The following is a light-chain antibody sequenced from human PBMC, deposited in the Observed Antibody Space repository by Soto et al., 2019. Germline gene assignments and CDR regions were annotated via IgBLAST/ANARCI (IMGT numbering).Light chain of an antibody. V-gene: IGKV1-5*01. J-gene: IGKJ1*01. Sequence: DIQRKQSHSTLSASLGNRVNITCRASKSLDNCLAWYQQKPGKAPKLLIYDVSSLESGVPSRFSGSGSETEFTLTISSLFPDDFATYYCQQYNLYWTFGQGTKVDIK. CDR1: KSLDNC. CDR3: QQYNLYWT. CDR2: DVS.